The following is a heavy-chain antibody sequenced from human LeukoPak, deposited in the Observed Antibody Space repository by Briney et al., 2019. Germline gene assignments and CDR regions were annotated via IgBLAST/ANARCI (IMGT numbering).Heavy chain of an antibody. CDR1: GGSFSGYY. CDR3: AIEGDYSGAFDI. Sequence: SETPSLTCAVYGGSFSGYYWSWIRQPPGKGLEWIGEINHSGGTNYNPSLKSRVTISVDTSKNQFSPKLSSVTAADTAVYYCAIEGDYSGAFDIWGQGTMVTVSS. CDR2: INHSGGT. V-gene: IGHV4-34*01. D-gene: IGHD4-11*01. J-gene: IGHJ3*02.